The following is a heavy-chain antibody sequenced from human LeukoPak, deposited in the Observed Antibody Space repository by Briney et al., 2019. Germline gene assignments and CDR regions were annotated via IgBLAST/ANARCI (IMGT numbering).Heavy chain of an antibody. D-gene: IGHD6-19*01. Sequence: PGGSLRLSCAASGFTFSTYNMNWVRQAPGKGLEWVSSSSGSTIYYADSVKGRFTISRDNAKNSLYLQMNSLRAEDTAIYYCAREDSSGLDYWGQGTLVTVSS. CDR2: SSSGSTI. J-gene: IGHJ4*02. CDR1: GFTFSTYN. CDR3: AREDSSGLDY. V-gene: IGHV3-48*04.